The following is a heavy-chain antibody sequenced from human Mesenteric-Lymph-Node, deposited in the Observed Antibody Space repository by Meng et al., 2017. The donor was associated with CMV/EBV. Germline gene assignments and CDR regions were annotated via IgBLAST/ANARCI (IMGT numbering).Heavy chain of an antibody. J-gene: IGHJ4*02. D-gene: IGHD5-12*01. V-gene: IGHV7-4-1*02. CDR3: ARDLGSSGYGRLRTRFNY. Sequence: YTFTMYGINWVRQAPGQGLEWMGWINTYTGNPTYAQGFTGRFVFSVDTSVSTAYLQVSSLKAEDTAVYYCARDLGSSGYGRLRTRFNYWGQGTLVTVSS. CDR1: YTFTMYG. CDR2: INTYTGNP.